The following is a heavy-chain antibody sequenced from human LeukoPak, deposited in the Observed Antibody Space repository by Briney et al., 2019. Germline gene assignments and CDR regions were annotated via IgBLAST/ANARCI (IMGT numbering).Heavy chain of an antibody. V-gene: IGHV1-2*02. Sequence: ASVKVSCKASGYTFTGYYMHWVRQAPGQGLEWMGWINPNSGGTNYAQKFQGRVTMTRDTSISTAYMELSRLRSDDTAVYYCARDHYYGSGTTWYAFDIWGQGTMVTVSS. CDR1: GYTFTGYY. J-gene: IGHJ3*02. CDR3: ARDHYYGSGTTWYAFDI. CDR2: INPNSGGT. D-gene: IGHD3-10*01.